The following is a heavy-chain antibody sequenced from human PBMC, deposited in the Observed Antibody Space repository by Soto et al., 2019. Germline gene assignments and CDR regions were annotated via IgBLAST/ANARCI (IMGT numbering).Heavy chain of an antibody. V-gene: IGHV4-59*01. J-gene: IGHJ5*02. D-gene: IGHD5-12*01. CDR2: IYYSGST. CDR1: GGSISSYY. Sequence: PSATLSLTCTVSGGSISSYYWSWIRQPPGKGLEWIGYIYYSGSTNYNPSLKSRVTISVDTSKNQFSLKLSSVTAADTAVYYCARAMGDGYNCVGWFDPWGQGTLVTVSS. CDR3: ARAMGDGYNCVGWFDP.